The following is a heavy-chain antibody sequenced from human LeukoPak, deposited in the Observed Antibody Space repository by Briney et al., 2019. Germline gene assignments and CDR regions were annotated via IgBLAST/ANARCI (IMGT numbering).Heavy chain of an antibody. CDR2: ISGSGSGYSA. CDR3: AKVGPGSYDNSGYYSFIDA. Sequence: GGSLRLSCAASGFGFSSFAMTWVRQAPGKGLEGVSVISGSGSGYSAHYADSVKGRFSISRDNPKNTMYLQMNSLRVEDTALYYCAKVGPGSYDNSGYYSFIDAWGQGTLVTVPS. J-gene: IGHJ5*02. D-gene: IGHD3-22*01. V-gene: IGHV3-23*01. CDR1: GFGFSSFA.